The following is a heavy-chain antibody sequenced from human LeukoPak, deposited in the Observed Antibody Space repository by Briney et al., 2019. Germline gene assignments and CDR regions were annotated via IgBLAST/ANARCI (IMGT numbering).Heavy chain of an antibody. Sequence: SVKVSCKAPGGTFSSYAISWVRQAPGQGLEWMGGIIPIFGTANYAQKFQGRVTITTDESTSTAYMELSSLRSEDTAVYYCARDRGYGWGVFDYWGQGTLVTVSS. V-gene: IGHV1-69*05. J-gene: IGHJ4*02. CDR2: IIPIFGTA. CDR3: ARDRGYGWGVFDY. CDR1: GGTFSSYA. D-gene: IGHD5-12*01.